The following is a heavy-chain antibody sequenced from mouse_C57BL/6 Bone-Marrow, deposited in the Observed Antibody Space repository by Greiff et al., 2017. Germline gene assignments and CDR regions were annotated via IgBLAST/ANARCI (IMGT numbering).Heavy chain of an antibody. CDR3: ARGLYYYGSSYQNWYFDV. CDR1: GYTFTSYW. J-gene: IGHJ1*03. CDR2: INPSNGGT. V-gene: IGHV1-53*01. D-gene: IGHD1-1*01. Sequence: QVQLKQPGTELVKPGASVKLSCKASGYTFTSYWMHWVKQRPGQGLEWIGNINPSNGGTNYNEKFKSKATLTVDKSSSTAYMQLSSLTSEDSAVXYCARGLYYYGSSYQNWYFDVWGTGTTVTVSS.